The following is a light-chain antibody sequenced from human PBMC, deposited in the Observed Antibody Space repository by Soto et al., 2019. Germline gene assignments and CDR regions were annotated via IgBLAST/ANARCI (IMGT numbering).Light chain of an antibody. J-gene: IGKJ2*01. CDR3: QQSYATRHT. CDR1: QSISNY. CDR2: AAS. Sequence: DIPMAQSPSSLSASVGDRVTITCRASQSISNYLNWYQQQPGKAPKLLIYAASSLQSGVPSRFSGSGSGTDFTLTISSLQPEDSATYHCQQSYATRHTFGQGTKLEIK. V-gene: IGKV1-39*01.